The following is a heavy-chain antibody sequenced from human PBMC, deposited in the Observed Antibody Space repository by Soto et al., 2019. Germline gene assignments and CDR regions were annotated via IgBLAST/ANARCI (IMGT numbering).Heavy chain of an antibody. V-gene: IGHV4-31*03. CDR2: IDNSGST. D-gene: IGHD3-10*02. Sequence: SETLSLTCTVSGASVSTGVYYWTWIRQHPGKGLEWIGYIDNSGSTYYNPSLTGRVDISVDTSKNQFSLSLQSVTAADTAFYYCAGAVSDFDVRRYRTSYFDQWGQGILVTVSS. J-gene: IGHJ4*02. CDR3: AGAVSDFDVRRYRTSYFDQ. CDR1: GASVSTGVYY.